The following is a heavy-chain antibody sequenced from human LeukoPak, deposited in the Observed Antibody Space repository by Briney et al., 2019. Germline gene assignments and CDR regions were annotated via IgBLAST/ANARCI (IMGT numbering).Heavy chain of an antibody. CDR3: ARETSGAWDY. Sequence: GGSLRLSCAASGFTFSSYWMSWVRQAPGKGLEWVSYISSSGDTTYYADSVKGRFTISRDNAKNSLYLQMNSLRAEDTAVYYCARETSGAWDYWGQGTLVTVSS. J-gene: IGHJ4*02. CDR2: ISSSGDTT. V-gene: IGHV3-48*04. D-gene: IGHD1-26*01. CDR1: GFTFSSYW.